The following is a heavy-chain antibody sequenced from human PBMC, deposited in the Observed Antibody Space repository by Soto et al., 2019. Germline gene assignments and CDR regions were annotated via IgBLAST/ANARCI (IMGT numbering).Heavy chain of an antibody. Sequence: LRLSCAASGLTFSSYPMSWVRQAPGKGLQWVSSISVSAGTTYYADSVKGRFTISRDNSKNTLYLQMNSLRAEDTAVYYCAKDGIRGIHIDNWGQGTLVTVSS. J-gene: IGHJ4*02. CDR1: GLTFSSYP. V-gene: IGHV3-23*01. CDR3: AKDGIRGIHIDN. CDR2: ISVSAGTT.